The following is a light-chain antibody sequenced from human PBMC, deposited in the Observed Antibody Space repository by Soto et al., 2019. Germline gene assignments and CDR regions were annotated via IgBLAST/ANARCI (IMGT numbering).Light chain of an antibody. J-gene: IGLJ2*01. Sequence: QSVLTQPPSASGTPGQRVTISCSGSSSNIGSNTVSWYQQLPGTAPKLLLYSNNQRPSGVPDRFSGSKSGTSASLAISGLQSEHEAGYYCATWDDSLNGGVFGGGTKLTVL. CDR3: ATWDDSLNGGV. CDR2: SNN. CDR1: SSNIGSNT. V-gene: IGLV1-44*01.